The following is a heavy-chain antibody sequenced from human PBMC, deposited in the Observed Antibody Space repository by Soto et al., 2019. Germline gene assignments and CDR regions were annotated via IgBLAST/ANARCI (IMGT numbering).Heavy chain of an antibody. J-gene: IGHJ4*02. V-gene: IGHV4-31*03. CDR2: IYYSGST. Sequence: QVQLQESGPGLVKPSQTLSLTCTVSGGSISSGGYYWSWIRQHPGKGLEWIGYIYYSGSTYYNPSLKSRVTVSVDASKNQFSLKLSAGTAADTAVYYCARGQYGSGSYVPCYFDSWVQGTLVTVSS. CDR3: ARGQYGSGSYVPCYFDS. D-gene: IGHD3-10*01. CDR1: GGSISSGGYY.